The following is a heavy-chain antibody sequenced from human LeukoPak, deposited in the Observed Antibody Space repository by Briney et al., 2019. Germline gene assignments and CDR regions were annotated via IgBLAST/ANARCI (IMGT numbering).Heavy chain of an antibody. CDR1: GFTFSSYA. CDR2: INEGGSET. J-gene: IGHJ4*02. V-gene: IGHV3-7*01. CDR3: ARAGGPGTVDS. D-gene: IGHD1-1*01. Sequence: QSGGSLRLSCAASGFTFSSYAMSWVRQAPGKGLEWVANINEGGSETFYVDSVEDRFTISRDNAKNTLYLQINTLRADDTAFYYYARAGGPGTVDSWGQGTLVTVSS.